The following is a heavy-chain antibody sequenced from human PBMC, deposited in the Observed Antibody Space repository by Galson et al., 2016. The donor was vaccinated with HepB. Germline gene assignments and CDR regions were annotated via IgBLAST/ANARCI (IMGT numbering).Heavy chain of an antibody. Sequence: SVKVSCKASGYDFISNEINWVRQAPGQGLECMGWLNPKNGNTGYAEKFQGRVTMTWNTAMTTAYMELRSLSFDDTALYFCARADDYGDYGDYWGQGTLVTVSS. J-gene: IGHJ4*02. CDR3: ARADDYGDYGDY. V-gene: IGHV1-8*02. CDR2: LNPKNGNT. CDR1: GYDFISNE. D-gene: IGHD4/OR15-4a*01.